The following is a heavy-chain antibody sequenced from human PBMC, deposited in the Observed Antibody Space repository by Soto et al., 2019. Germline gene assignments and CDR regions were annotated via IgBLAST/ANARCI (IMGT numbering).Heavy chain of an antibody. V-gene: IGHV3-23*01. D-gene: IGHD3-10*01. CDR1: GFPFSSYA. J-gene: IGHJ4*02. CDR3: AKEGDYGSGSYYPNDY. Sequence: GSLRLSCAASGFPFSSYAMSWVRQAPGKGLEWVSAISGSGGSTYYADSVKGRFTISRDNSKNTLYLQMNSLRAEDTAVYYCAKEGDYGSGSYYPNDYWGQGTLVTVSS. CDR2: ISGSGGST.